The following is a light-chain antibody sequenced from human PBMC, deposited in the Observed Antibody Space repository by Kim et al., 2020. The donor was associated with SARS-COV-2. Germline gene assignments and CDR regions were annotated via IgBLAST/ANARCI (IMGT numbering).Light chain of an antibody. Sequence: ASVGDRVTITCRACQSISRYLNWYQQKPGEAPQLLIYAASSLQSAVPSRFCGGGSGTDFTLTLSGLQPEDFATYYCQQSYSTPPTFGQGTKMGIK. CDR1: QSISRY. CDR3: QQSYSTPPT. CDR2: AAS. J-gene: IGKJ1*01. V-gene: IGKV1-39*01.